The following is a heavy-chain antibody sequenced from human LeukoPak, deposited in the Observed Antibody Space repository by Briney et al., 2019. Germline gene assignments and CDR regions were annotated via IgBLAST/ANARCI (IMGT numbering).Heavy chain of an antibody. J-gene: IGHJ4*02. D-gene: IGHD1-14*01. CDR3: VKITSVAGGDC. Sequence: PGGSLRLSCSASGFTFSAYAMYWVRQAPGKGLEYVSGISNNGGSSFYADSVKGRFTISRDNSKNTLYLQMSSLRAEVTAVYYCVKITSVAGGDCWGQGTRLTVSS. CDR2: ISNNGGSS. CDR1: GFTFSAYA. V-gene: IGHV3-64D*09.